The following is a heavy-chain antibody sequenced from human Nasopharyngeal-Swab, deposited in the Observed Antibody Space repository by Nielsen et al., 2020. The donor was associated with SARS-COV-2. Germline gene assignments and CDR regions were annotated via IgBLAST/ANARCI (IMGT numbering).Heavy chain of an antibody. J-gene: IGHJ4*02. Sequence: SVKVSCKASGFTFTSSAVQWVRQARGQRLEWIGWIVVGSGNTNYAQKSQERVTITRDMSTSTAYMELSSLRSEDTAVYYCAADLARTTGTTNWGQGTLVTVSS. V-gene: IGHV1-58*01. CDR3: AADLARTTGTTN. D-gene: IGHD1-1*01. CDR1: GFTFTSSA. CDR2: IVVGSGNT.